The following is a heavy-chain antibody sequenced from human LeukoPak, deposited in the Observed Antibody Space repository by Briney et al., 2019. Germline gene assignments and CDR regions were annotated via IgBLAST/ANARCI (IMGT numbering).Heavy chain of an antibody. J-gene: IGHJ4*02. V-gene: IGHV4-59*08. D-gene: IGHD3/OR15-3a*01. CDR1: GGSISSYY. Sequence: PSETLSLTCTVSGGSISSYYWNWIRQPPGKGLEWIGYIYYSGSTNYNASLKSQVSISIDTSKNQFSLRLTSVTAADTAVYYCARQTGSGLFILPGGQGTLVTVSS. CDR2: IYYSGST. CDR3: ARQTGSGLFILP.